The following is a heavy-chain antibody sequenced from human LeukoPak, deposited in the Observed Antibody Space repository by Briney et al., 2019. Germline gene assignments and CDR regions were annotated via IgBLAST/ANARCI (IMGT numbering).Heavy chain of an antibody. D-gene: IGHD5-24*01. J-gene: IGHJ3*02. V-gene: IGHV1-2*04. Sequence: ASVKVSYKASGYTFTGYYMHWVRQAPGQGLEWMGWINPNSGGTNYAQKFQGWVTMTRDTSISTAYMELSRLRSDDTAVYYCATSLPKIGPAGRDGAFDIWGQGTMVTVSS. CDR3: ATSLPKIGPAGRDGAFDI. CDR1: GYTFTGYY. CDR2: INPNSGGT.